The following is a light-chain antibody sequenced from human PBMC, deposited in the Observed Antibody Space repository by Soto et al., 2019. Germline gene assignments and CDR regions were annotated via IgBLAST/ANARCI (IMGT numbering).Light chain of an antibody. V-gene: IGKV1-9*01. Sequence: IQLTQSPSSLSASVGDRVTISCRASQGIANFLAWYQQKPGKAPKLLIYAASTIQSGVPSRFSGSESGTEFTLTISSLQPEDFATYYCQQLNSFPIPFGPGTKVDIK. CDR3: QQLNSFPIP. CDR2: AAS. J-gene: IGKJ3*01. CDR1: QGIANF.